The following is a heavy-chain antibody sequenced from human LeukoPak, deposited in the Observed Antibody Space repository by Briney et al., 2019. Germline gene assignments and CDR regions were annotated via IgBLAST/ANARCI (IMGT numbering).Heavy chain of an antibody. J-gene: IGHJ4*02. Sequence: ASVKVSCKASGYTFTGYYIHWVRQAPGQGLEWMGWINPNSGTTNYAQKLQGRVTMTTDTSTSTAYMELRSLRSDDTAVYYCARDPRGSDILTGYYTVYYFDYWGQGTLVTVSS. D-gene: IGHD3-9*01. CDR3: ARDPRGSDILTGYYTVYYFDY. CDR1: GYTFTGYY. CDR2: INPNSGTT. V-gene: IGHV1-18*04.